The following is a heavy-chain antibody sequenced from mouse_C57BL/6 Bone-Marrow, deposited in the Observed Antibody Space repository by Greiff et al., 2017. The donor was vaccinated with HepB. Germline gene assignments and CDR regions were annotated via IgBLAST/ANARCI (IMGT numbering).Heavy chain of an antibody. CDR2: IWSGGST. V-gene: IGHV2-2*01. J-gene: IGHJ4*01. Sequence: VKLMESAPGLVQPSQSLSITCTVSGFSLTSYGVHWVRQSPGKGLEWLGVIWSGGSTDYNAAFISRLSISKDNSKSQVFFKMNSLQADDTAIYYCASLPYAMDYWGQGTSVTVSS. CDR3: ASLPYAMDY. CDR1: GFSLTSYG.